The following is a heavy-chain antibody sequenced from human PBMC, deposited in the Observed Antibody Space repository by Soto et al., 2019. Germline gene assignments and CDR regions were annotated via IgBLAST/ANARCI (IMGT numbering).Heavy chain of an antibody. Sequence: SETLSLTCTVSGGAISSGDYYFICIRQPPGRGLELIGYIYYSGSTYYNPSLKSRITISRDTSKNQFSLNLSSVTAADTAVYYCARSPRGYSYGYFDSWGQGTLVTVSS. CDR3: ARSPRGYSYGYFDS. V-gene: IGHV4-30-4*01. CDR1: GGAISSGDYY. D-gene: IGHD5-18*01. CDR2: IYYSGST. J-gene: IGHJ4*02.